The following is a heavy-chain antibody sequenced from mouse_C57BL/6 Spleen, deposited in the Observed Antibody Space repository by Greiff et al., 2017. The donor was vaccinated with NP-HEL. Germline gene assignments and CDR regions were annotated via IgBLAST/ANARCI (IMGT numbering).Heavy chain of an antibody. J-gene: IGHJ4*01. D-gene: IGHD4-1*01. V-gene: IGHV1-69*01. CDR1: GYTFTSYW. Sequence: QVQLQQSGAELVMPGASVKLSCKASGYTFTSYWMHWVKQRPGQGLEWIGEIDPSDSYTNYNQKFKGKSTLTVDKSSSTAYMQLSSLTSEDSAVYYCARQPSGTGHAMDYWGQGTSVTVSS. CDR3: ARQPSGTGHAMDY. CDR2: IDPSDSYT.